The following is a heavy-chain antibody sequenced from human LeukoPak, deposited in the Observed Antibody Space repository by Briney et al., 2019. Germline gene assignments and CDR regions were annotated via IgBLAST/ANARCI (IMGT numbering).Heavy chain of an antibody. V-gene: IGHV3-23*01. D-gene: IGHD3-10*01. CDR2: ISGSGGST. J-gene: IGHJ3*02. CDR1: GFTFSSYA. CDR3: AKDLPYEGSGSLHAFDI. Sequence: PGGSLRLSCAASGFTFSSYAMSWVRQAPGKGLEWVSAISGSGGSTYYADSVKGRFTISRDNSKNTLYLQMNSLRAEDTAVYYCAKDLPYEGSGSLHAFDIWGQGTMVTVSS.